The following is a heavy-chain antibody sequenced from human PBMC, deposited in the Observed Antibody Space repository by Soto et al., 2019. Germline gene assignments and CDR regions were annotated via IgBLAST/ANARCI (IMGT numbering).Heavy chain of an antibody. CDR1: GFTFSSYA. V-gene: IGHV3-23*01. CDR2: ISGSCSST. J-gene: IGHJ3*02. Sequence: GGSLRLSCAASGFTFSSYAMSWVRQAPGKGLEWVSGISGSCSSTYYADSVKGRLTISRDNSKNTLYLQVNSLRADDTAVYYWARSNWNYGSFDNWGQGTMVTVSS. D-gene: IGHD1-7*01. CDR3: ARSNWNYGSFDN.